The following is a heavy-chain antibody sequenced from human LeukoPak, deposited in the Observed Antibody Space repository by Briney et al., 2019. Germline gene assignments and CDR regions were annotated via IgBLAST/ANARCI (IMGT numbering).Heavy chain of an antibody. CDR2: INPSGGST. CDR3: ARACRGEQLAGLDY. J-gene: IGHJ4*02. D-gene: IGHD6-6*01. V-gene: IGHV1-46*01. Sequence: ASVKVSCKASGYTFTSYYMHWVRQAPGQGLEWMGVINPSGGSTSYAQKFQGRVTMTRDMSTSTVYMELSGLRSEDTALYYCARACRGEQLAGLDYWGQGTLVTVSS. CDR1: GYTFTSYY.